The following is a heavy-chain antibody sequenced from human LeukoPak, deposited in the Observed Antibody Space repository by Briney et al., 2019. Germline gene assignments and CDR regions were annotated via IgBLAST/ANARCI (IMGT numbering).Heavy chain of an antibody. CDR1: GYSFTKYW. CDR3: ARVGGSYAAVDY. J-gene: IGHJ4*02. D-gene: IGHD1-26*01. Sequence: KPGESLKISCKGSGYSFTKYWIGWVRQRPGQGLEWMAIIYPGDSDARYSPSLQDQVTISADKSTITAYLQWSSLKASDTAMYYCARVGGSYAAVDYWGQGSLVTVSS. V-gene: IGHV5-51*03. CDR2: IYPGDSDA.